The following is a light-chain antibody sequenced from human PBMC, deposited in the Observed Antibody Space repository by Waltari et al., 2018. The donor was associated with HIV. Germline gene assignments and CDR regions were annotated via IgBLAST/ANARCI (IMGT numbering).Light chain of an antibody. Sequence: QSALTQPASVSGSPGQSITISCTGTSSDIGAYEYVSWYRQHPDKAPQLLIYDVFYRPSWVSHRFSGSKSGNTAFLTISGLQAEDEAVYSCSSYTTTNTIIFGGGTKLTVL. J-gene: IGLJ2*01. V-gene: IGLV2-14*03. CDR2: DVF. CDR1: SSDIGAYEY. CDR3: SSYTTTNTII.